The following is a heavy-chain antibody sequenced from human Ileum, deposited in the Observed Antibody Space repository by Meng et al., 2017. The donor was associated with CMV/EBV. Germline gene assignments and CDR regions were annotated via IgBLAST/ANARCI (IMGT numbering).Heavy chain of an antibody. J-gene: IGHJ6*02. CDR1: GGSFSGYY. D-gene: IGHD3-3*01. CDR2: INHSGST. CDR3: ARGENDFWSGYRLHYYYYYYGMDV. V-gene: IGHV4-34*01. Sequence: SETLSLTCAVYGGSFSGYYWSWIRQPPGKGLEWIWEINHSGSTNYNPSLKSRVTISVDTSKNQFSLKLSSVTAADTAVYYCARGENDFWSGYRLHYYYYYYGMDVWGQGTTVTVSS.